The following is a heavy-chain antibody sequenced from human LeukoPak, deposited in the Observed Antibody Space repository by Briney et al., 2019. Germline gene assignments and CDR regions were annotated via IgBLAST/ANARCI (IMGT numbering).Heavy chain of an antibody. CDR2: ISWNSGSI. V-gene: IGHV3-9*01. CDR1: GFTFDDYA. J-gene: IGHJ4*02. CDR3: AKGPSSTSFYYFDY. Sequence: GGSLRLSCAASGFTFDDYAMHWVRQAPGKGLEWVSGISWNSGSIGYADSVKGRFTISRDNAKNSLYLQMNSLRAEDTALYYCAKGPSSTSFYYFDYWGQGTLVTVSS. D-gene: IGHD2-2*01.